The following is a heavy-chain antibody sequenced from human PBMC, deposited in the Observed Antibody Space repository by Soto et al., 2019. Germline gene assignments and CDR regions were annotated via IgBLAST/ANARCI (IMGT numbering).Heavy chain of an antibody. J-gene: IGHJ6*02. CDR2: IYYSGST. CDR1: GGAISSYY. CDR3: ASARGSGGSCCPYSYYYGMDV. D-gene: IGHD2-15*01. Sequence: SETRSLTCTVSGGAISSYYWRWIRRPPGKGREWSGDIYYSGSTNYNPSLKSRVTISVDTSKNQFSLKLSSVTAADTAVYYCASARGSGGSCCPYSYYYGMDVWGQATTVTVSS. V-gene: IGHV4-59*01.